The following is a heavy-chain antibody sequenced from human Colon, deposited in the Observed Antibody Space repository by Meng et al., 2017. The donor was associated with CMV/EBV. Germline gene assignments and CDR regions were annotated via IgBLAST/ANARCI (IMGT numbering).Heavy chain of an antibody. CDR1: GGSVTSGGYY. CDR3: ARGDYYDSSAVLRD. Sequence: SETLSLTCTVSGGSVTSGGYYWSWIRQPPGKGPEWIAYIYYSGSTNYNPSLKSRVTTSVDTSKNQSSLKLSSVTAADTAVYYCARGDYYDSSAVLRDWGQGTLVTVSS. D-gene: IGHD3-22*01. CDR2: IYYSGST. J-gene: IGHJ4*02. V-gene: IGHV4-61*08.